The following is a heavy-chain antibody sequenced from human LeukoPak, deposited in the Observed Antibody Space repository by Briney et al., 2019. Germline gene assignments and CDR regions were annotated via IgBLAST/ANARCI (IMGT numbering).Heavy chain of an antibody. D-gene: IGHD6-19*01. CDR3: ARESSYSSGWYYFDN. CDR1: GFTVSSNY. V-gene: IGHV3-66*02. J-gene: IGHJ4*02. CDR2: IYSGGST. Sequence: GGSLRLSCAASGFTVSSNYMSWVRQAPGKGLEWVSVIYSGGSTYYADSVKGRFTISRDNSKNTLYLQMNSLRAEDTAVYFCARESSYSSGWYYFDNWGQGTLVTASS.